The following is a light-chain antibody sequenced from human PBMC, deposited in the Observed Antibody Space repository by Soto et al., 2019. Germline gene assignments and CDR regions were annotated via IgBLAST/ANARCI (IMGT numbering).Light chain of an antibody. CDR1: QSVSSY. CDR2: DAS. J-gene: IGKJ4*01. CDR3: QQRTNWPLT. V-gene: IGKV3-11*01. Sequence: EILLTQSPATLSLSPGERATLSCRASQSVSSYLAWYQQKPGQAPRLLIYDASNRATGIPARFSGXXXXTXXXLTISSLEPEDFAVYYCQQRTNWPLTFGGGTKVEI.